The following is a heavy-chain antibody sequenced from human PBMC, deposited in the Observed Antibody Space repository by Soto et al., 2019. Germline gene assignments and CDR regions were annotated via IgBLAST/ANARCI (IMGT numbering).Heavy chain of an antibody. J-gene: IGHJ4*02. CDR2: VRANGQGI. Sequence: GSLRLSCAASGFTFSSSSISWVRQAPGKGRECVSAVRANGQGIYYSDSVRGRFTISKDNSKNLVFLHMDSLSAEXTAVDCCAKDRQYPRDYFHYSDQATLVNVSS. CDR3: AKDRQYPRDYFHY. CDR1: GFTFSSSS. V-gene: IGHV3-23*01.